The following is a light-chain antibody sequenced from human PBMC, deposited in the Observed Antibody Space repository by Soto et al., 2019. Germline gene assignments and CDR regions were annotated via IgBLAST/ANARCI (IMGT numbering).Light chain of an antibody. CDR2: TVA. J-gene: IGKJ4*01. CDR1: QSISSW. Sequence: DIQMTQSPSTLSASVGDRVTITCRASQSISSWLAWYQQKPGKAPKLLIHTVATLDSGVPSRFSGSGSGTQFTLSIRSLQPDDFASYYCQQYNSYSGLTFGGGTKVEIK. CDR3: QQYNSYSGLT. V-gene: IGKV1-5*03.